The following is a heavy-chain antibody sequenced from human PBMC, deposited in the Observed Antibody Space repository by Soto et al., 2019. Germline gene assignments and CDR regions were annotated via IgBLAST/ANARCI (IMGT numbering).Heavy chain of an antibody. V-gene: IGHV4-30-2*01. CDR2: IYHSGST. CDR1: GGSISSGGYS. J-gene: IGHJ4*02. Sequence: QLQLHESGSRLVKPSQTLSLTCAVSGGSISSGGYSWSWIRQPPGKGLEWIGYIYHSGSTYYNPSLKSRVTISVDRSKTKFSLKLSSVTAADTAVYYCARGSPVATDYWGQGTLVTVSS. CDR3: ARGSPVATDY. D-gene: IGHD2-21*02.